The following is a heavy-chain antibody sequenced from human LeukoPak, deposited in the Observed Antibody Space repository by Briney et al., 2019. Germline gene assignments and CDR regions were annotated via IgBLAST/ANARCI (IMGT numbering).Heavy chain of an antibody. Sequence: SETLSLTCTVSGGSISSGGYYWSWIRQHPGKGLEWIGFIYYSGSTYYNPSLKSRVTISVDTSKNQFSLKLSSVTAADTAVYYCARDGNYYDSSGIQYDAFDIWGQGTMVTVSS. CDR3: ARDGNYYDSSGIQYDAFDI. V-gene: IGHV4-31*03. CDR2: IYYSGST. J-gene: IGHJ3*02. D-gene: IGHD3-22*01. CDR1: GGSISSGGYY.